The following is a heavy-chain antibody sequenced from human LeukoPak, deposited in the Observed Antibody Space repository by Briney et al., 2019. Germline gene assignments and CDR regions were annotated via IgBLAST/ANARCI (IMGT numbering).Heavy chain of an antibody. V-gene: IGHV1-18*01. Sequence: GASVKVSCKASGYTFTTYNINWVRQAPGQGLEWMGWISGYNGNTNYVQKLQGRVTMTTDTSTSTAYMELRSLRSDDTAVYYCARDIKRSRARWENLGFDPWGQGTLVTVSS. J-gene: IGHJ5*02. CDR2: ISGYNGNT. CDR1: GYTFTTYN. CDR3: ARDIKRSRARWENLGFDP. D-gene: IGHD1-26*01.